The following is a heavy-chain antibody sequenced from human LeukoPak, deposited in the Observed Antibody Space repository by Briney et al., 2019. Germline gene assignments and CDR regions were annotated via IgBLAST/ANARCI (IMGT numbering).Heavy chain of an antibody. CDR3: AREYSH. D-gene: IGHD2-15*01. Sequence: SETLSLTCSVSGDSITSGDSYWTWIRQPAGEGLEWIGLMYTSGATKYNPSLKSRITISLDTSKNQFSLQLNSVTAADTAVYYCAREYSHWGQGTLVTVSS. CDR2: MYTSGAT. V-gene: IGHV4-61*02. CDR1: GDSITSGDSY. J-gene: IGHJ4*02.